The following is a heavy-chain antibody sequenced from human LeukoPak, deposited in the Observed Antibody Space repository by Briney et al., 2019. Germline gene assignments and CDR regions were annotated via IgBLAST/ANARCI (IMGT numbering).Heavy chain of an antibody. J-gene: IGHJ4*02. V-gene: IGHV1-8*01. CDR3: TRVQGTLAYCTRTSCYNMDY. D-gene: IGHD2-2*02. CDR1: GYTFTSYD. Sequence: ASVKVSCKASGYTFTSYDINWVRQATGQGLEWMGWINPNSGDTSYAQKFQGRVAMTRDTSISTAYMELSSLRSDDTAVYYCTRVQGTLAYCTRTSCYNMDYWGQGTLVTVSS. CDR2: INPNSGDT.